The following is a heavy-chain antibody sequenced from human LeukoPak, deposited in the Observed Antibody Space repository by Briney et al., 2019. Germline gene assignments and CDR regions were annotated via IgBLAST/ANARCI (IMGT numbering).Heavy chain of an antibody. CDR2: INYSGST. J-gene: IGHJ6*02. D-gene: IGHD3-10*01. Sequence: SETLSLTCAVSGGSISSGGYYWSWIRQPPGKGLEWIGYINYSGSTNYNSSLKSRVTISVDTSKNQFSLKLTSVTAADTAVYYCARVGQNYYGSGSYGNYYYVMDVWGQGTTVTVPS. CDR3: ARVGQNYYGSGSYGNYYYVMDV. CDR1: GGSISSGGYY. V-gene: IGHV4-61*08.